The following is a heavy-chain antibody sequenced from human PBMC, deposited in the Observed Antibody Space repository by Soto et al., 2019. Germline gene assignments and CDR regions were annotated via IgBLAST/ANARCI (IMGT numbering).Heavy chain of an antibody. V-gene: IGHV4-34*01. J-gene: IGHJ5*02. CDR3: ARDLQCSSSWCHRGVNWFDP. CDR1: GGSFSGYY. CDR2: INHSGST. Sequence: PSETLSLTCAVYGGSFSGYYWSWIRQPPGKGLEWIGEINHSGSTNYNPSLKSRVTISVDTSKNQFSLKLRSDDTAVYYCARDLQCSSSWCHRGVNWFDPWGQGTLVTVSS. D-gene: IGHD6-13*01.